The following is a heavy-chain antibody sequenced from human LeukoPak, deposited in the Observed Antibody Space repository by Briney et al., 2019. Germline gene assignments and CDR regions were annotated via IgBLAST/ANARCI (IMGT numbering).Heavy chain of an antibody. V-gene: IGHV4-4*07. CDR2: FYSSGST. CDR3: ARDWGSGEGFDI. J-gene: IGHJ3*02. Sequence: PSEPLSLTCPVSGGSLSTYYWSWIRQPAAKGLEWIRRFYSSGSTNSKPSVKSRVTMSVDTSKNKFSLKLTCVTAEDTAVYYCARDWGSGEGFDIWGQGTMVTVSS. CDR1: GGSLSTYY. D-gene: IGHD3-16*01.